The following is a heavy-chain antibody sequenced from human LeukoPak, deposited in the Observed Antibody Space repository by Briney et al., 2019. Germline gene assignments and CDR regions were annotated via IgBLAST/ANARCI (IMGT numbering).Heavy chain of an antibody. J-gene: IGHJ5*02. D-gene: IGHD3-3*01. CDR1: GYTLTELS. CDR3: ATAFTIFGVVPHNPFDP. Sequence: ASAKVSCKVSGYTLTELSMHGVRQAPGKGLEGMGGFDPEDGETIYAQKFQGRVTMTEDTSTDTAYMELSSLRSEDTAVYYCATAFTIFGVVPHNPFDPWGQGTLVTVSS. CDR2: FDPEDGET. V-gene: IGHV1-24*01.